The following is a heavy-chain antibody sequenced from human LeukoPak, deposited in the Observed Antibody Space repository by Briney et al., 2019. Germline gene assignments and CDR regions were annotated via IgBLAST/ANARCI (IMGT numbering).Heavy chain of an antibody. D-gene: IGHD4-23*01. CDR1: GGSISSYY. CDR2: IYYSGST. J-gene: IGHJ2*01. CDR3: ARDNDYGGTPWYFDL. V-gene: IGHV4-59*01. Sequence: SETLSLTCTVSGGSISSYYWSWIRQPLGKGLEWIGYIYYSGSTNYNPSLKSRVTISVDTSKNQFSLKLSSVTAADTAVYYCARDNDYGGTPWYFDLWGRGTLVTVSS.